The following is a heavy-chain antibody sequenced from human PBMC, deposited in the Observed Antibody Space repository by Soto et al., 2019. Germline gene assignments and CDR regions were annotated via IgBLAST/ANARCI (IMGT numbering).Heavy chain of an antibody. CDR3: AREIRVSYGSGSYYRLYNWFDP. CDR1: GGTFSSYT. CDR2: IIPILGIA. V-gene: IGHV1-69*04. J-gene: IGHJ5*02. Sequence: SVKVSCKASGGTFSSYTISWVRQAPGQGLEWMGRIIPILGIANYAQKFQGRVTITADKSTSTAYMELSSLRSEDTAVYYCAREIRVSYGSGSYYRLYNWFDPWGQGTLVTVSS. D-gene: IGHD3-10*01.